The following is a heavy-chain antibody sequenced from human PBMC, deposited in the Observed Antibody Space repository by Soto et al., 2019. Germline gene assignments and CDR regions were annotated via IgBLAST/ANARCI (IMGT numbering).Heavy chain of an antibody. CDR3: ARGRPLRNFYFSGMAV. Sequence: QVQLVQSGAEVKKPGSSVKVSCKASGGTFSSYDVSWVRRAPGQGLEWMGGIIPMFGTAKSAQNFQGRVTITADESMSTMYMELSSLTSEATAVYYCARGRPLRNFYFSGMAVWGQGTTVTVSS. D-gene: IGHD3-16*01. CDR2: IIPMFGTA. CDR1: GGTFSSYD. V-gene: IGHV1-69*01. J-gene: IGHJ6*02.